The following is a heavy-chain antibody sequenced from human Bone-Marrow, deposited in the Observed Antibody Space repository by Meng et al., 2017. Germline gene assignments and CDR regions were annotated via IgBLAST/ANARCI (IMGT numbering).Heavy chain of an antibody. CDR3: ARDDSEYGSGSYYNVGAGY. Sequence: GGSLRLSCAASGFTFSDYYMSWIRQAPGKGLEWVSYISSSGSTIYYADSVKGRFTISRDNAKNSLYLQMNSLRSEDTAVYYCARDDSEYGSGSYYNVGAGYWGQGTLVTVSS. CDR2: ISSSGSTI. V-gene: IGHV3-11*01. J-gene: IGHJ4*02. CDR1: GFTFSDYY. D-gene: IGHD3-10*01.